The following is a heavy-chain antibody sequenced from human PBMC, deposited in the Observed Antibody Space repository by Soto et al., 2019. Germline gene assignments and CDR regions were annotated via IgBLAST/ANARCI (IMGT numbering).Heavy chain of an antibody. CDR2: ISAYNGNT. CDR3: ARFGIAAAGTLLSYYGMDV. Sequence: GASVKVSCKASGYTFTSYGISWVRQAPGQGLEWMGWISAYNGNTNYAQKLQGRVTMTTDTSTSTAYMELRSLGSDDTAVYHCARFGIAAAGTLLSYYGMDVWGQGTTVTVSS. J-gene: IGHJ6*02. CDR1: GYTFTSYG. V-gene: IGHV1-18*04. D-gene: IGHD6-13*01.